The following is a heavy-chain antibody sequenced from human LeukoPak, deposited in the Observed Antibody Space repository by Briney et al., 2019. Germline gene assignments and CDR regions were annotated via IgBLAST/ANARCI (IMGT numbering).Heavy chain of an antibody. V-gene: IGHV3-23*01. J-gene: IGHJ4*02. Sequence: GGSLRLSCAASGFTFSNYAMNWVRQAPGKGLEWVSSISNLDRYTYYADSVQGRFTISRDNSQNTLFLQMGSLRVDDTAVYYCARRGGGMPYDYWGQGTLVTVSS. CDR1: GFTFSNYA. D-gene: IGHD3-16*01. CDR2: ISNLDRYT. CDR3: ARRGGGMPYDY.